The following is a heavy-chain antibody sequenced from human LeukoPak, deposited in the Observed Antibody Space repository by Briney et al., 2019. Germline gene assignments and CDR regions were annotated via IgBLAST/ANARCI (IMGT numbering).Heavy chain of an antibody. Sequence: GGSLRLSCAASGFTFSSYGMHWVRKAPGKGLERVAVTWYDGSNKYYADSVKGRFTISRDNSKNTLYLQMNSLRAEDTAVYYCARDRYDYVWGSYRYLYYFDYWGQGTLVTVSS. CDR1: GFTFSSYG. CDR2: TWYDGSNK. V-gene: IGHV3-33*01. J-gene: IGHJ4*02. D-gene: IGHD3-16*02. CDR3: ARDRYDYVWGSYRYLYYFDY.